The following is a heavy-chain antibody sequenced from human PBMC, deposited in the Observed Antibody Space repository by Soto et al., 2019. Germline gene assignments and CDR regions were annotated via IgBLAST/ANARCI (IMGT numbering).Heavy chain of an antibody. Sequence: GESMKISCKGSGYTFTNYWIGWVSQMPGKGLEWMGIIYPGDSDTKYNPSFQGQVTISADKSITTTYLRWTSLKASDTAIYYCAASIFYYGMDVWGQGTTVTVS. J-gene: IGHJ6*02. CDR3: AASIFYYGMDV. CDR1: GYTFTNYW. V-gene: IGHV5-51*01. CDR2: IYPGDSDT.